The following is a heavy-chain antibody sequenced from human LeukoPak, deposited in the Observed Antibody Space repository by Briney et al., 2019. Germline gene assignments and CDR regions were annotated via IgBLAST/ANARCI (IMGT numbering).Heavy chain of an antibody. D-gene: IGHD6-13*01. Sequence: ASVKVSCKASGYTFTGYYMHWVRQAPGQGLEWMGWINPNSGGTNYAQKFQGRVTMTRDTSISTAYMERSRLRSDDTAVYYCARDQGYSSSMDVWGQGTTVTVSS. CDR3: ARDQGYSSSMDV. CDR1: GYTFTGYY. V-gene: IGHV1-2*02. J-gene: IGHJ6*02. CDR2: INPNSGGT.